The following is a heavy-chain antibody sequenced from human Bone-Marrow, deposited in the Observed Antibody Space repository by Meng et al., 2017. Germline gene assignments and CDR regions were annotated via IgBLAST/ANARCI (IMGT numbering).Heavy chain of an antibody. V-gene: IGHV4-59*01. J-gene: IGHJ4*02. CDR2: IYYSGST. CDR1: GGSFSGYY. D-gene: IGHD6-13*01. Sequence: SETLSLTCAVYGGSFSGYYWSWIRQPPGKGLEWIGYIYYSGSTNYNPSLKSRVTISVDTSKNQFSLKLSSVTAADTAVYYCARERGGAAAGTHGIDYWGQGTLVTVSS. CDR3: ARERGGAAAGTHGIDY.